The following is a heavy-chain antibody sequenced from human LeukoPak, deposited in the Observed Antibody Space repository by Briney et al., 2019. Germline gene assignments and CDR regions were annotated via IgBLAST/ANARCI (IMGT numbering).Heavy chain of an antibody. D-gene: IGHD3-3*01. CDR2: ISYDGSNK. V-gene: IGHV3-30-3*01. CDR3: ARGRLRFLEWLQALFDY. CDR1: GFTFSSYA. Sequence: GGSLRLSCAASGFTFSSYAMHWVRQAPGKGLERVTVISYDGSNKYYADSVKGRFTISRDNSKNTLYLQMNSLRAEDTAVYYCARGRLRFLEWLQALFDYWGQGTLVTVSS. J-gene: IGHJ4*02.